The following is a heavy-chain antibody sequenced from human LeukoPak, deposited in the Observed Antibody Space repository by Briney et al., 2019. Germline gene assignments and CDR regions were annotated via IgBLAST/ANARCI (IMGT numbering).Heavy chain of an antibody. CDR3: ARRRDSSGMGAFDI. J-gene: IGHJ3*02. CDR2: IWYDGSNK. Sequence: GGSLRLSCAASGFTFSSYGMHWVRQAPGKGLEWVAVIWYDGSNKYYADSVKGRFTITRDNSKNTLYLQMSSLRAEDSAVYYCARRRDSSGMGAFDIWGQGTMVTVSS. CDR1: GFTFSSYG. V-gene: IGHV3-33*08. D-gene: IGHD3-22*01.